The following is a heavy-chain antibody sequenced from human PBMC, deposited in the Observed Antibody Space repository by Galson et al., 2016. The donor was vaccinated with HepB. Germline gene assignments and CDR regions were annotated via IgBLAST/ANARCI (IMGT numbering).Heavy chain of an antibody. CDR1: GFTFSSYW. Sequence: SLRLSCAASGFTFSSYWMHWVRQAPGKGLVWVSRINSDGSNTACADSVKGRFTISRDNAKNTLYLQMNSLRGEDTAVYYCAGGPYGDYVIDYWGQGTLVTVSS. D-gene: IGHD4-17*01. V-gene: IGHV3-74*01. CDR3: AGGPYGDYVIDY. J-gene: IGHJ4*02. CDR2: INSDGSNT.